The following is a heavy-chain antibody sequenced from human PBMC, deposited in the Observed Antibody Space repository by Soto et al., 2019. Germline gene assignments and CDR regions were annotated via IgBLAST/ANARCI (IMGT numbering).Heavy chain of an antibody. D-gene: IGHD2-2*01. CDR2: ISGGSGDT. Sequence: EVQLLESGGGVAQPGGSRRLSCAASGFTFSNSAMSWVRQAPGKGLEWVSTISGGSGDTSYADPVKGRFIVSRDDSRTTLYLQMNSLRAEDTALYYCARGASTFDYWGQGRPVIVSS. V-gene: IGHV3-23*01. CDR3: ARGASTFDY. CDR1: GFTFSNSA. J-gene: IGHJ4*02.